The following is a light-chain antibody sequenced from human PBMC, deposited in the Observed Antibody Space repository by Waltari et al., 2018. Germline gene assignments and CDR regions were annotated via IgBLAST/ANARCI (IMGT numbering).Light chain of an antibody. CDR3: QQYGSSPGT. Sequence: EIVLTQSPRPLSLSPGERATLSCRASQSVSSSYLACYQQKPGQAPRHLIYGASSRATGIPDRCSGSGSGTDFTLTISRLEPEDFAVYYCQQYGSSPGTFGQGTKVEIK. J-gene: IGKJ1*01. CDR2: GAS. V-gene: IGKV3-20*01. CDR1: QSVSSSY.